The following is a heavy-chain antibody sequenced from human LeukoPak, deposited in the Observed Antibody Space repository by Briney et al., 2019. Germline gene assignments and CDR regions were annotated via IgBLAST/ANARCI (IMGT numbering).Heavy chain of an antibody. J-gene: IGHJ4*02. V-gene: IGHV4-34*01. CDR3: ARGIVRSYYYGSGSGDY. CDR1: GGSFSGYY. D-gene: IGHD3-10*01. CDR2: INHSGST. Sequence: SETLSLTCAVYGGSFSGYYWSWIRQPPGKGLEWIGEINHSGSTNYNPSLKSRVTISVDTSKNQFSLKLSSVTAADTAVYYCARGIVRSYYYGSGSGDYWGQGTLVTVS.